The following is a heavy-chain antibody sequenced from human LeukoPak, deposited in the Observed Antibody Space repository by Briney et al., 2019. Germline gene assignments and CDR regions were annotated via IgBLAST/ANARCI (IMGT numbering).Heavy chain of an antibody. V-gene: IGHV3-23*01. CDR3: AKRGVVIRVILVGFHKEAYYFDS. Sequence: VGSLRLSCAVSGITLSNYGMSWVREAPGKGLEWVAGISDSGGSTNYADSVKGRFTISRDNPKNTLYLQMNCLRAEDTVVYFCAKRGVVIRVILVGFHKEAYYFDSWGQGALVTVSS. J-gene: IGHJ4*02. CDR2: ISDSGGST. CDR1: GITLSNYG. D-gene: IGHD3-22*01.